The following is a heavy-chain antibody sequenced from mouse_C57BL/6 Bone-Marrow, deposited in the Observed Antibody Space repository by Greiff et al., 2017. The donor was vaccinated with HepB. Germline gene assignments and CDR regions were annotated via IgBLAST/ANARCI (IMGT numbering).Heavy chain of an antibody. CDR3: TRDGGGFGY. Sequence: EVKVVESGEGLVKPGGSLKLSCAASGFTFSSYAMSWVRQTPEKRLEWVAYISSGGDYIYYADTVKGRFTISRDNARNTLYLQMSSLKSEDTAMYYCTRDGGGFGYWGQGTLVTVSA. D-gene: IGHD2-3*01. CDR2: ISSGGDYI. V-gene: IGHV5-9-1*02. J-gene: IGHJ3*01. CDR1: GFTFSSYA.